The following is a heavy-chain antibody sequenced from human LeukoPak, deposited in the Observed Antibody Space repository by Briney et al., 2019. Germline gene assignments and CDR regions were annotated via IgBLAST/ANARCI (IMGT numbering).Heavy chain of an antibody. CDR2: IKEDGSET. V-gene: IGHV3-7*01. CDR3: ARDSFPMVRGVITYFAFDI. J-gene: IGHJ3*02. Sequence: GGSLRLSCAASGFTFKKYWMNWVRQVPGKGLECLGNIKEDGSETYYADSVKGRFTISRDNSKNTLYLQMNSLRAEDTAVYYCARDSFPMVRGVITYFAFDIWGQGTMVTVSS. CDR1: GFTFKKYW. D-gene: IGHD3-10*01.